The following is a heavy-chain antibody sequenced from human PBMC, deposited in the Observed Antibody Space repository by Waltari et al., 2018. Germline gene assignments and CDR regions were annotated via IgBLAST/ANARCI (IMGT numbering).Heavy chain of an antibody. CDR3: AGGYYESSGFSFYYFYHMDV. D-gene: IGHD3-22*01. CDR2: LLPTVGTT. CDR1: GGSFASYG. V-gene: IGHV1-69*14. J-gene: IGHJ6*03. Sequence: QVQLVQSGAEVKKPGSSVTVSCKASGGSFASYGISWVRQAPGQGLEWMGALLPTVGTTNYAQKFQGRVTINADKSTSTAYMHLTSLRSEDAAVYYCAGGYYESSGFSFYYFYHMDVWGKGTTVTVSS.